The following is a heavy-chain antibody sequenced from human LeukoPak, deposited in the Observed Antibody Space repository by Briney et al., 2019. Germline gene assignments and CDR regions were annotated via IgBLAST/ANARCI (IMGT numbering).Heavy chain of an antibody. V-gene: IGHV4-59*01. CDR3: ARRHVEYSSSSDPYYFDY. Sequence: SETLSLTCTVSGGPISSYYGTWIRQPPAKGLEWIQSLHYSGSTNYNPSLQSHDTISVDPSQNLFGLEVSSVPAADTAVYYCARRHVEYSSSSDPYYFDYWGQGTLVTVSS. J-gene: IGHJ4*02. CDR1: GGPISSYY. D-gene: IGHD6-6*01. CDR2: LHYSGST.